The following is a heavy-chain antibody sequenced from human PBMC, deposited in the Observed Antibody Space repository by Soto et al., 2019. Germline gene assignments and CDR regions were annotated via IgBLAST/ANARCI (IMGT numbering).Heavy chain of an antibody. J-gene: IGHJ4*02. Sequence: QVQLQQWGAGLLKPSETLSLTCAVYGGSFSGYYWTWIRQPPGTGLEWIGEINHSGSTNYNPSLKSRVSISVDTSKYQFSLKLTSVTAADTAVYYCARDNITGLFDYWGQGTLVTVSS. V-gene: IGHV4-34*01. CDR2: INHSGST. D-gene: IGHD2-8*02. CDR1: GGSFSGYY. CDR3: ARDNITGLFDY.